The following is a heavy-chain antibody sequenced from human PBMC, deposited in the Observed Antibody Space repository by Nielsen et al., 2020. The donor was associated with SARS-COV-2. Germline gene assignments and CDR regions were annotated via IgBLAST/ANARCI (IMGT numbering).Heavy chain of an antibody. V-gene: IGHV4-30-4*01. D-gene: IGHD6-6*01. CDR3: ARDSSSSHFDY. CDR1: GGSISSGDYY. J-gene: IGHJ4*02. CDR2: IYYSGST. Sequence: SETLSLTCTVSGGSISSGDYYWNWVRQPPGKGLEWIGHIYYSGSTYYNPSLKSRVTISEDTSKNQFSLNLSSVTAADTAVYYCARDSSSSHFDYWGQGTLVTVSS.